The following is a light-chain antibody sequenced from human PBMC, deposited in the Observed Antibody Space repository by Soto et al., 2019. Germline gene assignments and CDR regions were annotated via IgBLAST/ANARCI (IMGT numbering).Light chain of an antibody. CDR3: QHYSSSPPEFT. CDR2: GAS. CDR1: QSVSSNY. V-gene: IGKV3-20*01. Sequence: EIVLTQSPATLSLSPGERATRSCRASQSVSSNYLAWYQQRPGQAPRLLIFGASYRATGIPDRFSGSGSGTDFTLTISRLEPEDFAVYYCQHYSSSPPEFTFGPGTKVD. J-gene: IGKJ3*01.